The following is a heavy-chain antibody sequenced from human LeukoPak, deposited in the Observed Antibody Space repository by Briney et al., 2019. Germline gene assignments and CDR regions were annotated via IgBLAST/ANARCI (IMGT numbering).Heavy chain of an antibody. Sequence: SETLSLTCAVSGASISSTKWWTWVRQTPGKGLEWIGEINHSGSTNYNPSLRSRVTISVDTSKNQFSLKLSSVTAAYTAVYYCARVSYSSSWAFDYWGQGTLVTVSS. J-gene: IGHJ4*02. CDR1: GASISSTKW. D-gene: IGHD6-13*01. V-gene: IGHV4-4*02. CDR3: ARVSYSSSWAFDY. CDR2: INHSGST.